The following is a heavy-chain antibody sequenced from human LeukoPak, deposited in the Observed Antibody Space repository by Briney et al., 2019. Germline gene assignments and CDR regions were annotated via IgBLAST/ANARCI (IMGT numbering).Heavy chain of an antibody. CDR1: GFLISCYE. Sequence: AAGNLRFSCAASGFLISCYEMNRVGQAPGRGLEWIAYISSRGTTIHYADSVKGRITITRDDAKNAVYLQMDSLSDEDTAVYYCARDLRGRPTVGATGLYFDYWGQGTLVTVSS. D-gene: IGHD1-26*01. CDR3: ARDLRGRPTVGATGLYFDY. CDR2: ISSRGTTI. V-gene: IGHV3-48*03. J-gene: IGHJ4*02.